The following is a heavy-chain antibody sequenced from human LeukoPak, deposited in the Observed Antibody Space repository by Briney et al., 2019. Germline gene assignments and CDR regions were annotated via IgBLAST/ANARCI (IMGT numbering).Heavy chain of an antibody. J-gene: IGHJ4*02. CDR1: GGSLSTHH. CDR3: ARGYDSSAYYPFNY. Sequence: PSETLPLTCVVSGGSLSTHHWSWIRQSPGRGLEWIGYISDSGSTNYNPSLKSRVTISVDTSKNQFSLMLSSVTAADTAVYYCARGYDSSAYYPFNYWGQGTLVTVSS. V-gene: IGHV4-59*11. CDR2: ISDSGST. D-gene: IGHD3-22*01.